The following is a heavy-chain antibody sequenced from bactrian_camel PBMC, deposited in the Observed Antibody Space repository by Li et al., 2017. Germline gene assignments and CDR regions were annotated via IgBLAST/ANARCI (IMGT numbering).Heavy chain of an antibody. V-gene: IGHV3S53*01. J-gene: IGHJ4*01. D-gene: IGHD1*01. CDR3: AADEYNLGLARSYTY. CDR2: IGTDGIT. Sequence: VQLVESGGGSVQAGGSLRLTCAASGYVTSDYCMSWFRQAPGKEREGVAAIGTDGITSYADSVEGRFAISKDNAKNTLYLQMNSLKPEDTAMYYCAADEYNLGLARSYTYWGQGTQVTVS. CDR1: GYVTSDYC.